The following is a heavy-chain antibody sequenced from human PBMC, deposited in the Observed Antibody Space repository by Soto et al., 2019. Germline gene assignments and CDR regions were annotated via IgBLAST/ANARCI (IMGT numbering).Heavy chain of an antibody. CDR1: GGSISSYY. Sequence: SETLSLTCTVSGGSISSYYWSWIRQPPGKGLEWIGYIYYSGSTNYNPSLNSRVTISVDTSKNQFSLKLSSVTAADTAVYYCERRNYLKLFDPWGQGTFASVS. D-gene: IGHD3-10*01. CDR2: IYYSGST. V-gene: IGHV4-59*08. CDR3: ERRNYLKLFDP. J-gene: IGHJ5*02.